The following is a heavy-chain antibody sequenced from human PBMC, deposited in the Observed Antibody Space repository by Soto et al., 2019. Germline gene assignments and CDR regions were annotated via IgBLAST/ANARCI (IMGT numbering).Heavy chain of an antibody. D-gene: IGHD3-22*01. Sequence: PGGSLRLSCAASGFTFSSYEMNWVRQAPGKGLEWVSYISSSGSTIYYADSVKGRFTISRDNAKNSLYLQMNSLRAEDTAVYYCARDYDSSGYYWYNWFDPWGQGTLVTVSS. CDR3: ARDYDSSGYYWYNWFDP. V-gene: IGHV3-48*03. J-gene: IGHJ5*02. CDR1: GFTFSSYE. CDR2: ISSSGSTI.